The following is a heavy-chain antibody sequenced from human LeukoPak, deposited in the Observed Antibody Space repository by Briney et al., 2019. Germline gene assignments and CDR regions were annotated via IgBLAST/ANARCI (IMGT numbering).Heavy chain of an antibody. V-gene: IGHV3-48*03. CDR1: GFTFSSYE. J-gene: IGHJ5*02. Sequence: PGGSLRLSCAASGFTFSSYEMNWVRQAPGKGLEWVSYISSSGSTIYYADSVKGRFTISRDNAKNSLYLQMNSLRAEDTAVYYCARRATVTTGNDPWGQGTLVTVSS. CDR2: ISSSGSTI. D-gene: IGHD4-17*01. CDR3: ARRATVTTGNDP.